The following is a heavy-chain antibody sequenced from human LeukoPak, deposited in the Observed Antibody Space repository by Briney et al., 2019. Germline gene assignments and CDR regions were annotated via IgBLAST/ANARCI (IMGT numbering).Heavy chain of an antibody. CDR3: AKDPQPYYCTDSSCFGGYFDY. CDR2: IRYDGTNN. Sequence: GGSLGLSCAASGFAFGTYAMHWVRQAPGKGLEWVAIIRYDGTNNRFPDAVRGRFSISRDNSRNTLYLQMNSLRPEDTAMYYCAKDPQPYYCTDSSCFGGYFDYWGQGTLVTVSS. V-gene: IGHV3-30*02. D-gene: IGHD2-8*02. CDR1: GFAFGTYA. J-gene: IGHJ4*02.